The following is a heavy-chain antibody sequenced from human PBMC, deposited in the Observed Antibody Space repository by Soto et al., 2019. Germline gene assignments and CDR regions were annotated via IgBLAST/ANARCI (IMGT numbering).Heavy chain of an antibody. CDR2: IHHPGST. CDR1: GGSISSNNW. Sequence: QVQLQESGPGLVKPSGTLSLTCAVSGGSISSNNWWSWVRQPPEKGLEWIGEIHHPGSTNYNPSLKSRVTTSVDKSKNQFSLELGSVTAADTAVYYCVRGEVVNSHWYFALWGRGTLVTVSS. CDR3: VRGEVVNSHWYFAL. J-gene: IGHJ2*01. D-gene: IGHD3-16*01. V-gene: IGHV4-4*02.